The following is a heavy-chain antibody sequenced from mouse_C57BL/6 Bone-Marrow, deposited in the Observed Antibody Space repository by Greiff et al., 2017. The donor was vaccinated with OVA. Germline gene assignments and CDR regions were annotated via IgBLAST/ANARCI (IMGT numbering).Heavy chain of an antibody. CDR3: TTGSSYEDWYFDV. CDR1: GFNIKDDS. Sequence: EVQLQQSGAELVRPGASVKLSCTASGFNIKDDSMHWVKQRPEQGLEWIGWIDPENGDTEYASKFQGKATITADTSSSTAYLQLSSLTSEDTAVYYNTTGSSYEDWYFDVWGTGTTVTVSS. J-gene: IGHJ1*03. D-gene: IGHD1-1*01. CDR2: IDPENGDT. V-gene: IGHV14-4*01.